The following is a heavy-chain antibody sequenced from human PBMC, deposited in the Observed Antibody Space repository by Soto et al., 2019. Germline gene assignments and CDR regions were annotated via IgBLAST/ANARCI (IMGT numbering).Heavy chain of an antibody. CDR2: IYYSGTA. J-gene: IGHJ3*01. V-gene: IGHV4-30-4*01. Sequence: QVQLQESGPGLVEPSQTLSLTCAVSGASISSGGHSWTWIRQPPGKGLEWIGYIYYSGTAYYNPSLKSRVNLSIDQSQNQCSLRLSSVTAADTAVYYCARDEGSRAEGDAFDVWGRGKLVTVS. CDR3: ARDEGSRAEGDAFDV. D-gene: IGHD6-13*01. CDR1: GASISSGGHS.